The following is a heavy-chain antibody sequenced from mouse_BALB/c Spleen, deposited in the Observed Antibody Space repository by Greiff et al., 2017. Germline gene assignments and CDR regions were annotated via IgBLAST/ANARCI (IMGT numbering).Heavy chain of an antibody. CDR2: INPGSGGT. CDR1: GYAFTNYL. D-gene: IGHD1-2*01. Sequence: QVQLQQSGAELVRPGTSVKVSCKASGYAFTNYLIEWVKQRPGQGLEWIGVINPGSGGTNYNEKFKGKATLTADKSSSTAYMQLSSLTSDDSAVYFCARSGTTATSFAYWGQGTLVTVSA. CDR3: ARSGTTATSFAY. V-gene: IGHV1-54*01. J-gene: IGHJ3*01.